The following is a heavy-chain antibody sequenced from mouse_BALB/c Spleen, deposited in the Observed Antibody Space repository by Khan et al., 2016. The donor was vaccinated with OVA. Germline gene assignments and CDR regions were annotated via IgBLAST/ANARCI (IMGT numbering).Heavy chain of an antibody. V-gene: IGHV3-2*02. J-gene: IGHJ2*01. CDR2: ISYSGNT. CDR1: GYSITSDYA. Sequence: EVKLLESGPGLVKPSQSLSLTCTVTGYSITSDYAWNWIRQFPGNKLEWLGFISYSGNTNYNPSLKSRISITRDTSKNQFFLQLNSVTTEDTDTYYCARICGGDFNYWGQGTTLTVSS. CDR3: ARICGGDFNY.